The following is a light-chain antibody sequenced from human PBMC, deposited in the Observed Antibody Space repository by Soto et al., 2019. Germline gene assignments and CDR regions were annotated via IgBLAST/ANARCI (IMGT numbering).Light chain of an antibody. J-gene: IGLJ2*01. V-gene: IGLV1-40*01. Sequence: QSVLTQPPSVSGAPGQRVTISCTGSSSNIGAGYDVHWYQQLPGTAPKLLIYGNSNRPSGVPDRFSGSKSGTSASLAITGLQDEHEADYYCQSYDSSLSGVVFGGGTKLTVL. CDR2: GNS. CDR3: QSYDSSLSGVV. CDR1: SSNIGAGYD.